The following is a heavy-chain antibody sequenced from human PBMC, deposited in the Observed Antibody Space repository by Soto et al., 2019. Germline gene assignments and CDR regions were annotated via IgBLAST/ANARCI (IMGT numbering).Heavy chain of an antibody. J-gene: IGHJ6*02. V-gene: IGHV1-69*13. D-gene: IGHD2-21*01. CDR1: GGTFSSYA. CDR3: ARDPAINQMWSSIRPYYYGMDV. CDR2: IIPIFGTA. Sequence: ASVKVSCKASGGTFSSYAISWVRLAPGQGLEWMGGIIPIFGTANYAQKFQGRVTITADESTSTAYMELSSLRSEDTAVYYCARDPAINQMWSSIRPYYYGMDVWGQGTTVTVSS.